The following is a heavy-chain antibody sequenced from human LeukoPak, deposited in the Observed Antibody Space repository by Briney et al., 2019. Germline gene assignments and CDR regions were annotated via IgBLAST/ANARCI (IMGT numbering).Heavy chain of an antibody. J-gene: IGHJ4*02. V-gene: IGHV4-59*01. Sequence: SETLSLTCTVSGGSISSYYWSWIRQPPGEGLEWIGYVSSNEGTNYNPSLKSRVTILVDTSKNQFSLKLSSVTAADTAVYYCARVRSYYGSVTGKSYYFDCWGQGTLVTVSS. D-gene: IGHD3-10*01. CDR1: GGSISSYY. CDR2: VSSNEGT. CDR3: ARVRSYYGSVTGKSYYFDC.